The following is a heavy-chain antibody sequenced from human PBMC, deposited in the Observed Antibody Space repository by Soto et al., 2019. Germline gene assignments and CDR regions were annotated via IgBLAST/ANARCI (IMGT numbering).Heavy chain of an antibody. Sequence: WETLSLTCAVYGGSFSGYYWSWIRQPPGKGLEWIGEINHSGSTNYNPSLKSRVTISVDTSKNQFSLKLSYVTAADTAVYYCARRRGGSGWPFDYWGQGTLVTVSS. V-gene: IGHV4-34*01. J-gene: IGHJ4*02. CDR3: ARRRGGSGWPFDY. CDR2: INHSGST. D-gene: IGHD6-19*01. CDR1: GGSFSGYY.